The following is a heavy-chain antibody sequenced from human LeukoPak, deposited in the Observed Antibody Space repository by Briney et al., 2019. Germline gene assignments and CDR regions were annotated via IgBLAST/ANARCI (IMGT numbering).Heavy chain of an antibody. D-gene: IGHD3-22*01. Sequence: VYISYSCSTNYNPSLKSPVTISVDTSKNQFSLKLSSVTAADTAMYYCGRYDSSGYSHFDYWX. CDR3: GRYDSSGYSHFDY. V-gene: IGHV4-59*01. J-gene: IGHJ4*01. CDR2: ISYSCST.